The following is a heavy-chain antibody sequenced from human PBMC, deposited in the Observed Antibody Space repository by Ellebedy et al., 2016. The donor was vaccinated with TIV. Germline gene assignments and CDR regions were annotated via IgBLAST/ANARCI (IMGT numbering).Heavy chain of an antibody. D-gene: IGHD6-19*01. J-gene: IGHJ4*02. V-gene: IGHV3-15*01. Sequence: GESLKISXAASGFTFSNAWMGWVRQAPGKGLGWVGRITRKSDGGTTDYAAPVRGRFTISRDDSIDTLYLQMNSLKTEDTAVYYCTTSLSGWLSKPAYWGQGTLVTVSS. CDR1: GFTFSNAW. CDR3: TTSLSGWLSKPAY. CDR2: ITRKSDGGTT.